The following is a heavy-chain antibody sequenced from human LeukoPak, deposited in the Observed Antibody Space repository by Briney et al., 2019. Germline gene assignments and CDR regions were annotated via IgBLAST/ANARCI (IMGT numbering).Heavy chain of an antibody. V-gene: IGHV4-34*01. D-gene: IGHD3-10*01. CDR3: ARLTYYYGAGSYYEHFDY. Sequence: SETLSLTCAVYGGSFSGYYWSWIRQPPGKGLEWIGEINHSGSTNYNPSLKSRVTISVDTSKNQFSLELSSVTAADTAVYYCARLTYYYGAGSYYEHFDYWGQGTLVTVSS. CDR1: GGSFSGYY. J-gene: IGHJ4*02. CDR2: INHSGST.